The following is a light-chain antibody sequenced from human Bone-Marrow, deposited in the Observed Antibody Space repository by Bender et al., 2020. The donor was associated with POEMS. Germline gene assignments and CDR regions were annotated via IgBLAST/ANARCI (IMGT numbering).Light chain of an antibody. CDR2: AVS. CDR3: QTADSSGDWV. V-gene: IGLV2-11*01. J-gene: IGLJ3*02. CDR1: SSDVGGYQY. Sequence: QSALTQPRSVSGSPGQSVTISCTGTSSDVGGYQYVSWYQQHPGKAPKVMIDAVSRRPSGVPDRFSGSTSGTTVTLTISGVQAEDEADYYCQTADSSGDWVFGGGTKLTVV.